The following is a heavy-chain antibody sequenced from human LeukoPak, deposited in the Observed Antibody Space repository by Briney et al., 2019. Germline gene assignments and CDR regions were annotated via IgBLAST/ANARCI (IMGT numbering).Heavy chain of an antibody. J-gene: IGHJ4*02. CDR2: ISHDDTNK. Sequence: GRSLRLSCAASGFSFSNYGMHWVRQAPGKALEWVTFISHDDTNKYYADSVKGRFTASRDNSKNTVDLQMNSLTPEDTALYHCARAPNYYDTSGPQDYWGQGTLVTVSS. D-gene: IGHD3-22*01. CDR3: ARAPNYYDTSGPQDY. CDR1: GFSFSNYG. V-gene: IGHV3-30*03.